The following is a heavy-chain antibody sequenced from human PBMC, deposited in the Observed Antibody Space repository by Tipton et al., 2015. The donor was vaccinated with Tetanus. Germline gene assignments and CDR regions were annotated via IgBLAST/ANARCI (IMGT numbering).Heavy chain of an antibody. CDR2: IYYRGST. CDR3: AREKTGLMYYFDS. V-gene: IGHV4-59*01. CDR1: GGSLDSYY. Sequence: LRLSCTVSGGSLDSYYWNWIRQPPGKGLEWIGYIYYRGSTNYNPSLKSRVTFSVDTSTKQFSLKLSSVSAADTAVYYCAREKTGLMYYFDSWGQGTLVTVSS. J-gene: IGHJ4*02. D-gene: IGHD3-16*01.